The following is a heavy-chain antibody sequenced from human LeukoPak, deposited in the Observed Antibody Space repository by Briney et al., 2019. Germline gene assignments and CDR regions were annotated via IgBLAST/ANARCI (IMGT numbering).Heavy chain of an antibody. J-gene: IGHJ4*02. CDR3: AKDSSGSYYYFDY. CDR1: GFTFSSYA. D-gene: IGHD1-26*01. Sequence: GGFLRLSCAASGFTFSSYAMSWVRQAPGKGLEWVSAISGSGGSTYYADSVKGRFTISRDNSKNTLYLQMNSLRAEDTAVYYCAKDSSGSYYYFDYWGQGTLVTVSS. CDR2: ISGSGGST. V-gene: IGHV3-23*01.